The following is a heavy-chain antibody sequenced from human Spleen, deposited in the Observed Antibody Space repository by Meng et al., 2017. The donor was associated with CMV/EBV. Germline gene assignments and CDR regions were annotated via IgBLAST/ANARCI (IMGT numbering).Heavy chain of an antibody. CDR3: ASCCSSIRCYTPDS. CDR1: GGSISSGGYY. V-gene: IGHV4-30-2*01. D-gene: IGHD2-2*02. Sequence: SGGSISSGGYYWSWIRQHPGKRLEWIGEIYHSGSTSYNPSLKSRVTISVDKSNNQFSLKVRSVTTADTAVYYCASCCSSIRCYTPDSWGQGTLVTVSS. CDR2: IYHSGST. J-gene: IGHJ4*02.